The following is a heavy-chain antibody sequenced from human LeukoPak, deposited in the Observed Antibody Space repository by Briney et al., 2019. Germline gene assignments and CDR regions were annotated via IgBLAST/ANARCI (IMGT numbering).Heavy chain of an antibody. V-gene: IGHV3-7*01. Sequence: GGSLRLSCAASGFTFSSYAMSWVRQAPGKGLEWVANIKQDGSEKYYVDSVKGRFTISRDNAKNSLYLQMNSLRAEDTAVYYCARDEYGSGSFDYWGQGTLVTVSS. CDR2: IKQDGSEK. CDR1: GFTFSSYA. J-gene: IGHJ4*02. CDR3: ARDEYGSGSFDY. D-gene: IGHD3-10*01.